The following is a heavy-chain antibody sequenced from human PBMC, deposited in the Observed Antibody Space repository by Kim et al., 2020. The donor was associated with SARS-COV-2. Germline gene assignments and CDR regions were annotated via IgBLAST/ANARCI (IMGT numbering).Heavy chain of an antibody. CDR2: IDPSDSYT. CDR1: GYNFANYY. V-gene: IGHV5-10-1*01. J-gene: IGHJ4*02. D-gene: IGHD3-9*01. CDR3: AIGLNYEILIHWADN. Sequence: GESLKISCKGSGYNFANYYISWVRQMPGKGLEWMGRIDPSDSYTNYSPSFQGHVTILADRSINTAYLQWSSLKASDTAMYYCAIGLNYEILIHWADNWGQ.